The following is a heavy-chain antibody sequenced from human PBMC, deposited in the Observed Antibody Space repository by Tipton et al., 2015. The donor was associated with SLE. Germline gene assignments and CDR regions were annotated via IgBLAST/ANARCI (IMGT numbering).Heavy chain of an antibody. CDR1: GFTFSTYW. CDR3: AKDRELYDSPGPLDY. J-gene: IGHJ4*02. V-gene: IGHV3-33*06. CDR2: MWYDETNK. Sequence: SLRLSCAASGFTFSTYWMHWVRQAPGKGLEWVAVMWYDETNKYYADSVKGRFTISRDNSKNTLYLQMNSLRAEDTAVYYCAKDRELYDSPGPLDYWGQGALVTVSS. D-gene: IGHD3-22*01.